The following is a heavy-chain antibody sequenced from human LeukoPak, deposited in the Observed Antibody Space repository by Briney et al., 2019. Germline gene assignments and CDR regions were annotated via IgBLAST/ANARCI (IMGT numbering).Heavy chain of an antibody. V-gene: IGHV3-23*01. Sequence: GGSLRLSCAASGFTFSSYAMSWVRQAPGKGLEWVSAISGSGGSTYYADSVKGRFTISRDNAKNTLYLQMNSLRAEDTAVYYCARGSPLYSSALLEYWGQGTLVTVSS. CDR1: GFTFSSYA. CDR3: ARGSPLYSSALLEY. CDR2: ISGSGGST. D-gene: IGHD2-15*01. J-gene: IGHJ4*02.